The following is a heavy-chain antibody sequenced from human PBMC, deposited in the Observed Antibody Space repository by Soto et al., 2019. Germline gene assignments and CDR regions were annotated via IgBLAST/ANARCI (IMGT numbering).Heavy chain of an antibody. CDR2: IYYSGST. D-gene: IGHD3-3*01. CDR3: ARFRSGHDAFDI. V-gene: IGHV4-39*01. J-gene: IGHJ3*02. CDR1: GGSISSSSYY. Sequence: SETLSLTCTVSGGSISSSSYYWGWIRQPPGKGLEWIGSIYYSGSTYYNPSLKSRVTISVDTSKNQFSLKLSSVTAADTAVYYCARFRSGHDAFDIWGQGTMVTVSS.